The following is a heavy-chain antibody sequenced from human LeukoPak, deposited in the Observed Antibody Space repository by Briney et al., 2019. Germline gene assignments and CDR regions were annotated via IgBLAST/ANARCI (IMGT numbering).Heavy chain of an antibody. V-gene: IGHV3-7*01. Sequence: GGSLTLSCAASGFTFSSYWMSWVRQAPGKGLEWVANIKQDGSEKYYVASVKGRFIISRNNAKMSLYLQRTGLTAEDTAVYYCANVCSSRPRGNDAFDIWGQGTMVTVSS. CDR3: ANVCSSRPRGNDAFDI. CDR1: GFTFSSYW. D-gene: IGHD2-2*01. J-gene: IGHJ3*02. CDR2: IKQDGSEK.